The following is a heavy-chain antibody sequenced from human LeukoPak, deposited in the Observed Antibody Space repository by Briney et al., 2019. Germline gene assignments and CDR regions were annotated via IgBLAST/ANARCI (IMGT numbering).Heavy chain of an antibody. D-gene: IGHD6-13*01. CDR2: ISYDGSNK. Sequence: PGGSLRLSCAASGFTFSSYGMHWVRQAPGKGLEWVAVISYDGSNKYYADSVKGRFTISRDNSKNTLYLQMNSLRAEGTAVYYCAKDYIPYSSSWYSTDYWGQGTLVTVSS. V-gene: IGHV3-30*18. CDR3: AKDYIPYSSSWYSTDY. CDR1: GFTFSSYG. J-gene: IGHJ4*02.